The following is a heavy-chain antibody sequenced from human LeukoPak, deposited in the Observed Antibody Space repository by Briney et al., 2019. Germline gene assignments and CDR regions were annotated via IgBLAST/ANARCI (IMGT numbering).Heavy chain of an antibody. J-gene: IGHJ4*02. CDR2: ISSSGSTI. CDR1: GFTFSSYE. D-gene: IGHD5-18*01. V-gene: IGHV3-48*03. Sequence: GGSLRLSCAASGFTFSSYEMNWVRQAPGKGLEWVSYISSSGSTIYYADSVKGRFTISRDNAKNTLYLQMNRLRAEDTAVYYCARDLGYNYGPFDYWGQGTLVTVSS. CDR3: ARDLGYNYGPFDY.